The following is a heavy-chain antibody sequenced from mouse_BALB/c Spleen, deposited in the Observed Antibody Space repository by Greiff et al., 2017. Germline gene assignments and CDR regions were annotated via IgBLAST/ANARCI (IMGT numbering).Heavy chain of an antibody. V-gene: IGHV5-12-1*01. Sequence: EVQGVESGGGLVKPGGSLKLSCAASGFAFSSYDMSWVRQTPEKRLEWVAYISSGGGSTYYPDTVKCRFTISRDNAKNTLYLQMSSLKSEDTAMYYCARNEGSSPAWFAYWGQGTLVTVSA. CDR1: GFAFSSYD. CDR3: ARNEGSSPAWFAY. D-gene: IGHD1-1*01. CDR2: ISSGGGST. J-gene: IGHJ3*01.